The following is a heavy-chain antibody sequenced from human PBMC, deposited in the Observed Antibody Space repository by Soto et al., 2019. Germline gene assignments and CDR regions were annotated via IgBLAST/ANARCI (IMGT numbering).Heavy chain of an antibody. CDR2: ISGSGGSP. V-gene: IGHV3-23*01. Sequence: GGSLRLSCAASGFTFGNYAMGWVRQAPGKGLEWVSSISGSGGSPHYAESVKGRFTVSRDNSKNTLFLHMNTLRIEDTAVYYCATEDSGYYQLPPWFDPWGQRTAVTDS. CDR3: ATEDSGYYQLPPWFDP. D-gene: IGHD3-22*01. CDR1: GFTFGNYA. J-gene: IGHJ5*02.